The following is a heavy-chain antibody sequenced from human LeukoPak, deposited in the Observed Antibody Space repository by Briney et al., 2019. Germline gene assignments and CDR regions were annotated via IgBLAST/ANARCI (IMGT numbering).Heavy chain of an antibody. V-gene: IGHV1-18*01. CDR1: GYTFTSYG. CDR3: ARVRDYGYYGMDV. CDR2: ISAYNGNT. J-gene: IGHJ6*02. D-gene: IGHD3-10*01. Sequence: ASVKVSCKASGYTFTSYGISWVRQAPGQGLEWMGWISAYNGNTNYAQKFQGRVTMTRDTSISTAYMELSRLRSDDTAVYYCARVRDYGYYGMDVWGQGTTVTVSS.